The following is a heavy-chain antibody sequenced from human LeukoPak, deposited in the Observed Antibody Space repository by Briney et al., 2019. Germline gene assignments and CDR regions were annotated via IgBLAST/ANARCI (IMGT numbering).Heavy chain of an antibody. CDR1: GGNFSSYA. J-gene: IGHJ6*04. V-gene: IGHV1-69*13. CDR3: AREATYCSSTSCYALDYYYGMDV. Sequence: GASVKVSCKASGGNFSSYAISWVRQAPGQGLEWMGAIIPIFGTANYAQKFQGRVTITADESTSTAYMELSSLRSEDTAVYYCAREATYCSSTSCYALDYYYGMDVWGNGTTVTVSS. D-gene: IGHD2-2*01. CDR2: IIPIFGTA.